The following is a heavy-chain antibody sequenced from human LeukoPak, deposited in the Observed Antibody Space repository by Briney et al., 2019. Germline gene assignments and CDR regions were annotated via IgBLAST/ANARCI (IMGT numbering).Heavy chain of an antibody. CDR2: VSGSGSRT. D-gene: IGHD3-22*01. Sequence: GGSLRLSCAASGFTFSRCAMGWVRQTPGKGLEWVAGVSGSGSRTYYADAVKGRFNISRYNSKNTLYLQINSLRAEDTAVYYCVKDANYFDSGSYLIPFDSWGQGTLVTVSS. J-gene: IGHJ4*02. CDR3: VKDANYFDSGSYLIPFDS. V-gene: IGHV3-23*01. CDR1: GFTFSRCA.